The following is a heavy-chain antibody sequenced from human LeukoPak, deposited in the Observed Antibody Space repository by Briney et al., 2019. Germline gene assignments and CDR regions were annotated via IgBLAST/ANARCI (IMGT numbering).Heavy chain of an antibody. Sequence: SVKVSCKASGGTFSSYAISWVREAPGQGLEWMGGIIPIFGTANYAQKFQGRVTITTDESTSTAYMELSSLRSEDTAVYYCARGSRSGSYHYYYMDVWGKGTTVTVSS. V-gene: IGHV1-69*05. CDR3: ARGSRSGSYHYYYMDV. CDR1: GGTFSSYA. CDR2: IIPIFGTA. J-gene: IGHJ6*03. D-gene: IGHD3-10*01.